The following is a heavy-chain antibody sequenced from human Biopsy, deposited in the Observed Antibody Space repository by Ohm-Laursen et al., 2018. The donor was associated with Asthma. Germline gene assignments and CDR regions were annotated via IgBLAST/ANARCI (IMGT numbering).Heavy chain of an antibody. V-gene: IGHV1-69*13. Sequence: GASVKVSCKSLGGTFTTYVIGWVRQAPGQGLERMGGINSVFGTTTYPQKFQDRVTITADDSTSTVYMELSSLRSEDTAVYYCARKAGSCISRTCYSLDFWGQGTLVTVSS. CDR2: INSVFGTT. CDR1: GGTFTTYV. D-gene: IGHD2-2*01. J-gene: IGHJ4*02. CDR3: ARKAGSCISRTCYSLDF.